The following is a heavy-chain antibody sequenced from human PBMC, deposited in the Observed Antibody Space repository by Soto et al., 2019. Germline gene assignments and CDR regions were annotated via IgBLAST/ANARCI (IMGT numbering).Heavy chain of an antibody. J-gene: IGHJ6*02. D-gene: IGHD5-18*01. Sequence: PGGSLRLSCAASGFTFSSYGMHWVRQAPGKGLEWVAVIWYDGSNKYYADSVKGRFTISRDNSKNTLYLQMNSLRAEDTAVYYCARDLLRVDTAIGVAYYYYGIDVWGQGTTVTVSS. V-gene: IGHV3-33*01. CDR1: GFTFSSYG. CDR3: ARDLLRVDTAIGVAYYYYGIDV. CDR2: IWYDGSNK.